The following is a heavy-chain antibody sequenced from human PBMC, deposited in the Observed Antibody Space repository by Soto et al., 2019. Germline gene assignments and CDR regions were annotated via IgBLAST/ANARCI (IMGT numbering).Heavy chain of an antibody. CDR3: AKERWAADGTPTLDY. J-gene: IGHJ4*02. V-gene: IGHV3-23*01. D-gene: IGHD6-13*01. CDR2: ISGGTSST. Sequence: EVQRLESGGGLVQPGGSLRLSCAASGFTFSSYAMSWVRQAPGKGLEWASAISGGTSSTYYADSVKGRFTISRDNSKNTLYLQMNSLRAEDTAVYYCAKERWAADGTPTLDYWGQGTLVTVSS. CDR1: GFTFSSYA.